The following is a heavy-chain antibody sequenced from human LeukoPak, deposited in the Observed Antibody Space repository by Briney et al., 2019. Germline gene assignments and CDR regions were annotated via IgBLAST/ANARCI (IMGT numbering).Heavy chain of an antibody. V-gene: IGHV4-59*01. CDR1: GGSINTFY. CDR3: ARIDSRTDAFDI. D-gene: IGHD3-22*01. Sequence: PSETLSLTCTVSGGSINTFYWSWIRQPPGKGLEWIGYIYYSGSTNYNPSLKSRVTISVDTSKKQFSLKLSSVTAADTAEYYCARIDSRTDAFDIWGQGTMVTVSS. J-gene: IGHJ3*02. CDR2: IYYSGST.